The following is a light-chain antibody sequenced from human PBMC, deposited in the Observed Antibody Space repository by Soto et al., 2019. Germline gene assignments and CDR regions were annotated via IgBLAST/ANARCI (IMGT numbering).Light chain of an antibody. J-gene: IGKJ1*01. Sequence: DIQLTQSPSFLSASVGDRVTISCRASQGISSYLAWYQHKPGKAPNLLISAASTLQSGVPSRFSGSGSGTEFTLTISSLQPDDFATYYCQQYNSYSFGQGTKVDIK. V-gene: IGKV1-9*01. CDR2: AAS. CDR1: QGISSY. CDR3: QQYNSYS.